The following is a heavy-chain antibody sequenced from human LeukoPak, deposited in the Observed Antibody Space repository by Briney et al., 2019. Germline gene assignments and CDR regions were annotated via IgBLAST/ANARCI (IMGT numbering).Heavy chain of an antibody. Sequence: ASVKVSYKASGYTFTSYGISWVRQAPGQGLEWMGWISAYNGNTNYAQKLQGRVTMTTDTSTSTAYMELRSLRSDDTAVYYCARDRGQWLVYYGMDVWGQGTTVTVSS. J-gene: IGHJ6*02. V-gene: IGHV1-18*01. CDR1: GYTFTSYG. D-gene: IGHD6-19*01. CDR3: ARDRGQWLVYYGMDV. CDR2: ISAYNGNT.